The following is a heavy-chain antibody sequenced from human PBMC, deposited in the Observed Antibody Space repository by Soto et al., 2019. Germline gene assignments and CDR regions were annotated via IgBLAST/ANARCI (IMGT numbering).Heavy chain of an antibody. CDR2: IIGKAYGGAV. Sequence: SMRLSCTCSVVIFGDYAITWVRQAQGQGLEWGACIIGKAYGGAVECAASVKGRFTISRDDSNSIAYLQMDSLKREDSGVYCFTSSCSSRCRAPHKGMDLWGQGTMVTGSS. J-gene: IGHJ6*02. D-gene: IGHD2-2*01. V-gene: IGHV3-49*04. CDR3: TSSCSSRCRAPHKGMDL. CDR1: VVIFGDYA.